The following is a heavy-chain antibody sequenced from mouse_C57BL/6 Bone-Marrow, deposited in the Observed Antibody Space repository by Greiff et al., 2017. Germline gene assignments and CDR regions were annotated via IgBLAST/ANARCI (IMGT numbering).Heavy chain of an antibody. Sequence: EVQRVESGGGLVQPGGSMKLSCVASGFTFSNYWMNWVRQSPEKGLEWVAQIRLKSDNYATHYAESVKGRFTISRDDSKSSVYLQMNNLRAEDTGIYYCTAEMYYYGSKGYFDVWGTGTTVTVSS. J-gene: IGHJ1*03. D-gene: IGHD1-1*01. CDR2: IRLKSDNYAT. CDR1: GFTFSNYW. CDR3: TAEMYYYGSKGYFDV. V-gene: IGHV6-3*01.